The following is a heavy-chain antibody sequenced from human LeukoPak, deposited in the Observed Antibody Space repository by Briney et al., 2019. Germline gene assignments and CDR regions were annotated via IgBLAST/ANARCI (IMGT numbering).Heavy chain of an antibody. V-gene: IGHV4-4*07. CDR3: ARDKRVAVAGTYIYYYYMDV. Sequence: SETLSLTCTVSGGSISSYYWSWIRQPAGKGLEWIGRIYISGSGSTNYNPSLKSRVAMSVDTSKNQFSLKLSSVTAADTAVYYCARDKRVAVAGTYIYYYYMDVWGNGTTVTISS. CDR2: IYISGSGST. D-gene: IGHD6-19*01. CDR1: GGSISSYY. J-gene: IGHJ6*03.